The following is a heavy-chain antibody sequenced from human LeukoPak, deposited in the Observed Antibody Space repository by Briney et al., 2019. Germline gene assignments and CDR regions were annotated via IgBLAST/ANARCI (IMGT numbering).Heavy chain of an antibody. Sequence: GGALRLSCGGSGFTFRSHWISWGRQAPGKGPEWVANINQDGSEKNYVDSLKGRFTISRDNAKSPVYLQINSLRDEDTAVYYCSSAGAPAGPRWYLDLWGRGTLVTVSS. D-gene: IGHD6-13*01. CDR3: SSAGAPAGPRWYLDL. CDR1: GFTFRSHW. J-gene: IGHJ2*01. CDR2: INQDGSEK. V-gene: IGHV3-7*02.